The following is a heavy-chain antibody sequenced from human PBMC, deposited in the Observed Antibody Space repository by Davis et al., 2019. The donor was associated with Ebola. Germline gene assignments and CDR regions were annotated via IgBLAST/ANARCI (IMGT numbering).Heavy chain of an antibody. J-gene: IGHJ6*04. Sequence: PGGSLRLSCAASGFTFSDYYMSWIRQAPGKGLEWVSYISSSGSTIYYADSVKGRFTISRDNAKNSLYLQMNSLRAEDTAVYYCARDYCSSTSCYGGNYYYGMDVWDKGTTVTVSS. D-gene: IGHD2-2*01. CDR1: GFTFSDYY. CDR3: ARDYCSSTSCYGGNYYYGMDV. CDR2: ISSSGSTI. V-gene: IGHV3-11*01.